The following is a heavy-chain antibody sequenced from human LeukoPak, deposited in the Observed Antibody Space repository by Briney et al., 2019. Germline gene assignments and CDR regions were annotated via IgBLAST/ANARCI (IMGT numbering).Heavy chain of an antibody. J-gene: IGHJ1*01. CDR3: ARAQYCSGGSCPRAEYFQH. Sequence: GGSLRLSCAASGFTFSSYSMNWVRQAPGKGLEWVSAITSSSSYIYYADSVKGRFTISRDNAKNSLYLQMNSLRAEDTAVYYCARAQYCSGGSCPRAEYFQHWGQGTLVTVSS. CDR1: GFTFSSYS. V-gene: IGHV3-21*01. CDR2: ITSSSSYI. D-gene: IGHD2-15*01.